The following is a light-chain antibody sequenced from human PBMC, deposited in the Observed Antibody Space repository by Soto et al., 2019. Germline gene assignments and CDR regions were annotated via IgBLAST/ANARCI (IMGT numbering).Light chain of an antibody. CDR2: DAS. Sequence: KRLTHSPAALSLTPRERATLSCSASQSVSSYLAWYQQKPGQAPRLLIYDASNRATGIPARFSGSGSGTEFTLTISGLQSEDFAIHYCQQYNTLPPWTFGQGTKVDIK. V-gene: IGKV3D-15*01. CDR3: QQYNTLPPWT. CDR1: QSVSSY. J-gene: IGKJ1*01.